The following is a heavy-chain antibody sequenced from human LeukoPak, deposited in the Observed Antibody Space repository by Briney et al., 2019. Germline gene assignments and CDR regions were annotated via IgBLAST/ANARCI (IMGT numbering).Heavy chain of an antibody. J-gene: IGHJ4*02. V-gene: IGHV3-23*01. D-gene: IGHD3-10*01. Sequence: DPGKRLEWVSAISGSGTGTHYADSVKGRFTISRDNSKNTLHLQMNSLRAEDTAVYYCAKDSGDYASGSGYFDYWGQGTLVSVSS. CDR2: ISGSGTGT. CDR3: AKDSGDYASGSGYFDY.